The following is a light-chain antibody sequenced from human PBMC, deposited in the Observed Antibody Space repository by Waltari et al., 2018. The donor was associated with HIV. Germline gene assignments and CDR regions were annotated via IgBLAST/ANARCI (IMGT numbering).Light chain of an antibody. CDR1: SSTIGSHF. V-gene: IGLV1-47*01. J-gene: IGLJ3*02. CDR3: AAWDNYGNAWV. CDR2: HSA. Sequence: QSVLTQPPSTSATPGQRVTILCSGASSTIGSHFVSWYQQLPGCTPKLLIYHSARRPSGLHDRFSGSESGTSASLAISGLRSEDEADYYCAAWDNYGNAWVFGGGTRVTVL.